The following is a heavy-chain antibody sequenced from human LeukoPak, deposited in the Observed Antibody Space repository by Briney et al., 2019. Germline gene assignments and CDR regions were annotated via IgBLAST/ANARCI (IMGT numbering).Heavy chain of an antibody. Sequence: PSETLSLTCTVSGGCISSSSYYWGWIRQPPGKGLEWIGSIYYSGSTYYNPSLKSRVTISVDTSKNQFSLKLSSVTAADTAVYYCARQIAARRYFDYWGQGTLVTVSS. V-gene: IGHV4-39*01. J-gene: IGHJ4*02. CDR3: ARQIAARRYFDY. CDR1: GGCISSSSYY. D-gene: IGHD6-6*01. CDR2: IYYSGST.